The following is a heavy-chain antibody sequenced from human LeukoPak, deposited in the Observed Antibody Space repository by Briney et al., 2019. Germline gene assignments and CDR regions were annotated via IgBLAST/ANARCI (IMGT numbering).Heavy chain of an antibody. D-gene: IGHD6-19*01. Sequence: SETLSLTCAVSGGSISSGGYSWSWIRQPPGKGLEWIGYIYHSGSTYYNPSLKSRVTISVDRSKNQFSLKLSSVTAADTAVYYCARRSKGIAVANRVTPRYNWFDPWGQGTLVTVSS. CDR3: ARRSKGIAVANRVTPRYNWFDP. V-gene: IGHV4-30-2*01. CDR1: GGSISSGGYS. J-gene: IGHJ5*02. CDR2: IYHSGST.